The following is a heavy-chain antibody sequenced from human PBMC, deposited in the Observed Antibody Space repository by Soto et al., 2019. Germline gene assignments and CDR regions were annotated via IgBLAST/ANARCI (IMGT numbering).Heavy chain of an antibody. CDR1: GFTFSSYA. Sequence: GGSLRLSCAASGFTFSSYAMSWVRQAPGKGLEWVSAISGSGGSTYYADSVKGRFTISRDNSKNTLYLQMNSLRAEDTAVYYCAKDLDAAVVVTAILAFDIWGQGTMVTVSS. CDR2: ISGSGGST. D-gene: IGHD2-21*02. CDR3: AKDLDAAVVVTAILAFDI. J-gene: IGHJ3*02. V-gene: IGHV3-23*01.